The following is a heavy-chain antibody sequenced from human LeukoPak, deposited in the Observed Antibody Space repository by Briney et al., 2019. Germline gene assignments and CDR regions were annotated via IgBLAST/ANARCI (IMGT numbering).Heavy chain of an antibody. CDR1: GDTFTSYY. J-gene: IGHJ4*02. CDR3: ARAEPYSSGWDY. CDR2: INPRGGST. D-gene: IGHD6-25*01. Sequence: ASVKVSYTASGDTFTSYYMHWVRQAPGQGLEWMGIINPRGGSTSYAQKFQGRVTMTRDTSASTVYMELSSLRSDDTAVYSCARAEPYSSGWDYWGQGTLVTVSS. V-gene: IGHV1-46*01.